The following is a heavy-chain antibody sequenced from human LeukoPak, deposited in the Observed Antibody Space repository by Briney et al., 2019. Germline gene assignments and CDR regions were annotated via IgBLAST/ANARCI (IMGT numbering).Heavy chain of an antibody. Sequence: SETLSLTCAVYGGSFSGYYWSWIRQPPGKGLEWIGEINHSGSTNCNPSLKSRVTISVDTSKNQFSLKLSSVTAADTAVYYCARGLHSYYYDSSGYYLDWFDPWGQGTLVTVSS. CDR2: INHSGST. J-gene: IGHJ5*02. D-gene: IGHD3-22*01. CDR3: ARGLHSYYYDSSGYYLDWFDP. CDR1: GGSFSGYY. V-gene: IGHV4-34*01.